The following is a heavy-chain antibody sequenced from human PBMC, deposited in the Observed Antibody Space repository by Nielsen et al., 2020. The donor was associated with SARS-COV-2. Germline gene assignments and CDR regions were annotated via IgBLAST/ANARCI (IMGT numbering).Heavy chain of an antibody. V-gene: IGHV4-34*01. J-gene: IGHJ4*02. CDR1: GGSFSGYY. D-gene: IGHD3-10*01. CDR2: INHSGST. Sequence: SETLSLTCAVYGGSFSGYYWSWIRQPPGKGLEWIGEINHSGSTNYNPSLKSRVTISVDTSKNQFSLKLSSVTAADTAVYYCASGPGSYSLDYWGQGTLVTVSS. CDR3: ASGPGSYSLDY.